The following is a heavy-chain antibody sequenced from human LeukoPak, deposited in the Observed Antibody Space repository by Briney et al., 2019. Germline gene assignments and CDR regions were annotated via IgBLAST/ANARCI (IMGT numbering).Heavy chain of an antibody. V-gene: IGHV3-74*01. CDR2: INEDASII. CDR3: VRDLILVWTPGDDFDF. Sequence: SGGSLRLSRAASGFTFSGFWMHWVRHAPGKGLEWVSRINEDASIITYADSVKGRFIISRDNTKNSLYLQMNSLRAEDTAVYYCVRDLILVWTPGDDFDFWGQGTLVTVSS. D-gene: IGHD3-16*01. CDR1: GFTFSGFW. J-gene: IGHJ4*02.